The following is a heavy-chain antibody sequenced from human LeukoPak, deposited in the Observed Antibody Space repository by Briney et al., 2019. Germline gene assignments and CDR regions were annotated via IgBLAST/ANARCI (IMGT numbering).Heavy chain of an antibody. CDR1: GFTFSNAW. CDR3: ARWGRDIVVVPAASSAYYYYYYMDV. J-gene: IGHJ6*03. CDR2: IKQDGSEK. D-gene: IGHD2-2*01. Sequence: GGSLRLSCAASGFTFSNAWMSWVRQAPGKGLEWVANIKQDGSEKYYVDSVKGRFTISRDNAKNSLYLQMNSLRAEDTAVYYCARWGRDIVVVPAASSAYYYYYYMDVWGKGTTVTISS. V-gene: IGHV3-7*01.